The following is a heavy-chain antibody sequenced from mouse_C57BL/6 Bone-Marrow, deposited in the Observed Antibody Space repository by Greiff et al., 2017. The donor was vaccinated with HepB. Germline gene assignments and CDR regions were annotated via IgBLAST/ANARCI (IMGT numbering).Heavy chain of an antibody. J-gene: IGHJ3*01. V-gene: IGHV1-55*01. Sequence: VQLQQPGAELVTPGASVKMSCTASGSTFTSYWLTWVKQRPGQGLEWIGDIYPGSGSTNYNEKFKSKATLTVDTSSSTAYMQLSSLTSEDSAVYYCASYDYPFAYWGQRTLVTVTA. CDR1: GSTFTSYW. D-gene: IGHD2-4*01. CDR2: IYPGSGST. CDR3: ASYDYPFAY.